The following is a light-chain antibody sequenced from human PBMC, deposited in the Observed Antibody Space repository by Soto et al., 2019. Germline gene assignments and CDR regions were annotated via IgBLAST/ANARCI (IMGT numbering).Light chain of an antibody. CDR3: QQSYSTPQT. J-gene: IGKJ1*01. CDR1: QDIRSY. Sequence: DLQLTQSPSSLSASLGDRVTITCRASQDIRSYLNWYQQKPGKAPKLLIHPASSLPSGVPSRFSGSGSGTDFTLTISSLQPDDFATYYCQQSYSTPQTFGQGTKVETK. V-gene: IGKV1-39*01. CDR2: PAS.